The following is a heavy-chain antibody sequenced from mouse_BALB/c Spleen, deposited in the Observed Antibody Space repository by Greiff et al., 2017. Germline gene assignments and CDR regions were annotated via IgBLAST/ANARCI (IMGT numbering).Heavy chain of an antibody. CDR1: GYTFTSYW. D-gene: IGHD1-1*01. CDR3: ARRDYYGSSSWYFDV. Sequence: QVHVKQPGAELVKPGASVKLSCKASGYTFTSYWMHWVKQRPGQGLEWIGEINPSNGRTNYNEKFKSKATLTVDKSSSTAYMQLSSLTSEDSAVYYCARRDYYGSSSWYFDVWGAGTTVTVSS. CDR2: INPSNGRT. J-gene: IGHJ1*01. V-gene: IGHV1S81*02.